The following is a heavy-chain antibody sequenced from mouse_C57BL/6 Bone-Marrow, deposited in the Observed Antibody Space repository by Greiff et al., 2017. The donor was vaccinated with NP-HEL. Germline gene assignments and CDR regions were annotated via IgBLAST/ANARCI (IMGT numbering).Heavy chain of an antibody. J-gene: IGHJ3*01. V-gene: IGHV5-9-1*02. CDR2: ISSGGDYI. Sequence: DVMLVESGEGLVKPGGSLKLSCAASGFTFSSYAMSWVRQTPEKRLEWVAYISSGGDYIYYADTVKGRFTISRDNARNTLYLQMSSLKSEDTAMYYCTRSSDGYYIAYWGQGTLVTVSA. D-gene: IGHD2-3*01. CDR1: GFTFSSYA. CDR3: TRSSDGYYIAY.